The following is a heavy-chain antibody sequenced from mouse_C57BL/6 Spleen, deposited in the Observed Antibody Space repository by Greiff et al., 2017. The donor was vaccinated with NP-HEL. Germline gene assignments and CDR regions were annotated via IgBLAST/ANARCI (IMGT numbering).Heavy chain of an antibody. CDR1: GFSLTSYG. CDR2: IWRGGST. V-gene: IGHV2-5*01. CDR3: AKKGDYGSSYGAMDY. Sequence: VQRVESGPGLVQPSQSLSITCTVSGFSLTSYGVHWVRQSPGKGLEWLGVIWRGGSTDYNAAFMSRLSITKDNSKSQVFFKMNSLQADDTAIYYCAKKGDYGSSYGAMDYWGQGTSVTVSS. J-gene: IGHJ4*01. D-gene: IGHD1-1*01.